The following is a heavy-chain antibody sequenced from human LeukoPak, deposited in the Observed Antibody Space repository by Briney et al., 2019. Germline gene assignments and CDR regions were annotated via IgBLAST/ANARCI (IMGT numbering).Heavy chain of an antibody. J-gene: IGHJ3*02. CDR3: ARAPLYDSSGYYDALDI. D-gene: IGHD3-22*01. V-gene: IGHV3-66*01. CDR1: GFTVSSNY. Sequence: QAGGSLRLSCAASGFTVSSNYMSWVRQAPGKGLEWVSVIYSGGSTYYADSVKGRFTISRDNSKNTLYLQMNSLRAEDTAVYYCARAPLYDSSGYYDALDIWGQGTMVTVSS. CDR2: IYSGGST.